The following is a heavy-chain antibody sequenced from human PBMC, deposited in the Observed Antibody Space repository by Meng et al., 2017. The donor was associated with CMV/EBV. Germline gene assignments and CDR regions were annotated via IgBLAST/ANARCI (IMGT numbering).Heavy chain of an antibody. Sequence: SVKVSCKASGGTFSNYAISWVRQAPGQGLEWMGGIIPILGIANYAQKFQGRVTITADKSTSTAYMELSSLRSEDTAVYYCARAPRSSSPGPYYYYYGMDVWGQGTTVTVSS. J-gene: IGHJ6*02. CDR1: GGTFSNYA. V-gene: IGHV1-69*10. D-gene: IGHD6-13*01. CDR3: ARAPRSSSPGPYYYYYGMDV. CDR2: IIPILGIA.